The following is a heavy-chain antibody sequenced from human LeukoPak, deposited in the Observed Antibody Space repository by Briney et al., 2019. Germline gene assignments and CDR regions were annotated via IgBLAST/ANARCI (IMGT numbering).Heavy chain of an antibody. Sequence: GGFLRLSCAASGFTFSTYAMSWVRQAPGKGLEWGSTISGSGANTYYADSVRGRFTISRDNSKNTLYLHMNSLRAEDTAVYYCAKESIVVVPAASSHWGQGTLVTVSS. CDR3: AKESIVVVPAASSH. D-gene: IGHD2-2*01. CDR1: GFTFSTYA. CDR2: ISGSGANT. V-gene: IGHV3-23*01. J-gene: IGHJ4*02.